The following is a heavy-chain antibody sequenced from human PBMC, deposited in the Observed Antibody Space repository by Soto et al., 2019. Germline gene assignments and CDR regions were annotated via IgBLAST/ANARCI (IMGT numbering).Heavy chain of an antibody. CDR1: GYSISSGYY. D-gene: IGHD4-4*01. J-gene: IGHJ4*02. CDR2: IYHSGST. CDR3: ARRSNYGEFDY. V-gene: IGHV4-38-2*01. Sequence: PSETLSLTCAVSGYSISSGYYWGWIRQPPGKGLEWIGSIYHSGSTYYNPSLKSRVTISVDTSKNQFSLKLSSVTAADTAVYYCARRSNYGEFDYWGQGTLVTSPQ.